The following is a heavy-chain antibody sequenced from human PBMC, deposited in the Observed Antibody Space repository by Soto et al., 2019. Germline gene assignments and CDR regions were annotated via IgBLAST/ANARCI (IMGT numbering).Heavy chain of an antibody. CDR2: INNDGSNT. Sequence: TGGSMRVSCVAAGATLSSYGMHWVRQAPGKGLVWVSHINNDGSNTNYADSVKGRFTISRDNAKNTLYLQMNSLRAEDTAVYYCARDVSLVFDPWGQGTLVTVSS. J-gene: IGHJ5*02. D-gene: IGHD2-8*02. CDR3: ARDVSLVFDP. V-gene: IGHV3-74*01. CDR1: GATLSSYG.